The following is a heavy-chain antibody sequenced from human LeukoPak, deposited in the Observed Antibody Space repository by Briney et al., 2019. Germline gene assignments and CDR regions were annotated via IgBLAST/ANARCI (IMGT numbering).Heavy chain of an antibody. CDR1: GFTFSNAW. V-gene: IGHV3-33*08. CDR3: AREERWLHRTLDY. J-gene: IGHJ4*02. CDR2: IWYDGSNK. Sequence: GGSLRLSCAASGFTFSNAWMSWVRQAPGKGLEWVAVIWYDGSNKYYADSVKGRFTISRDNSKNTQYLQMNSLRAEDTAVYYCAREERWLHRTLDYWGQGTLVTVSS. D-gene: IGHD5-24*01.